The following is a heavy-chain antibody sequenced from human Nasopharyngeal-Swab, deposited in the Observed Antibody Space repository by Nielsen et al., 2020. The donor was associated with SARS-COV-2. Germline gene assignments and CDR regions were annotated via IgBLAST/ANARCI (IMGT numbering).Heavy chain of an antibody. CDR2: IYYNGNT. CDR1: GDSIAYSTFY. J-gene: IGHJ4*02. V-gene: IGHV4-39*01. Sequence: ETLSLTCTVSGDSIAYSTFYWGWIRQPPGMGLEWIGNIYYNGNTYQNPSLKSRLTISVDKSKNQFSLQLSSVTAADTAVYYCVRSSSWYYFDYWAQGTQVTVSS. CDR3: VRSSSWYYFDY. D-gene: IGHD6-13*01.